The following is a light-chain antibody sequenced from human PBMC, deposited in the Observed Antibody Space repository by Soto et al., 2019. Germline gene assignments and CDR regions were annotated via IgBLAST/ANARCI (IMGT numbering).Light chain of an antibody. J-gene: IGLJ3*02. CDR2: NNN. Sequence: QAVVTQPPSVSGAPGQRVTISCTGSSSNVGAGYYVHWYQQLPETAPKLLIYNNNNRPSGVPDRFSASKSGTSASLAITGLQADDEADYYCQSYDSALSGTVFGGGTKLTVL. CDR1: SSNVGAGYY. CDR3: QSYDSALSGTV. V-gene: IGLV1-40*01.